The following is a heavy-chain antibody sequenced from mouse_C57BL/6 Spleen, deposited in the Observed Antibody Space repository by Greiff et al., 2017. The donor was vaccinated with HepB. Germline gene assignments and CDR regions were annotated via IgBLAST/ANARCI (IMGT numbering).Heavy chain of an antibody. CDR2: ISSGGDYI. CDR3: TREGYGNDEDYAMDY. V-gene: IGHV5-9-1*02. J-gene: IGHJ4*01. Sequence: EVKLMESGEGLVKPGGSLKLSCAASGFTFSSYAMSWVRQTPEKRLEWVAYISSGGDYIYYADTVKGRFTISRDNARTTLYLQMSSLKSEDTAMYYCTREGYGNDEDYAMDYWGQGTSVTVSS. CDR1: GFTFSSYA. D-gene: IGHD2-10*02.